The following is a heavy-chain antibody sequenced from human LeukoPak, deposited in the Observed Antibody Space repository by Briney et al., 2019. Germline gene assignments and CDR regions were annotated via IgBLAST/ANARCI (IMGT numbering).Heavy chain of an antibody. J-gene: IGHJ4*02. D-gene: IGHD5-18*01. V-gene: IGHV4-61*02. CDR1: GGSISSGSYN. Sequence: SETLSLTCTVSGGSISSGSYNWTWIRQPAGKGLEWIGRINPSGSTNYDPSLKSRVTISVDTSKNQFSLKLSSVTAADTAVYYCATSGIQTGYRYDYWGQGTLVTVSS. CDR3: ATSGIQTGYRYDY. CDR2: INPSGST.